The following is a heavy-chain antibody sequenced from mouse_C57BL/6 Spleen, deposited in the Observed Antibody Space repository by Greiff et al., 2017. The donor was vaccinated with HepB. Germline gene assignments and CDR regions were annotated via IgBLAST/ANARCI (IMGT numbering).Heavy chain of an antibody. CDR1: GFSLTSYG. CDR2: IWRGGST. D-gene: IGHD1-1*02. Sequence: VKLMESGPGLVQPSQSLSITCTVSGFSLTSYGVHWVRQSPGKGLEWLGVIWRGGSTDYNAAFMSRLSITKDNSKSQVFFKMNSLQADDTAIYYCAKTGSYWYFDVWGTGTTVTVSS. V-gene: IGHV2-5*01. J-gene: IGHJ1*03. CDR3: AKTGSYWYFDV.